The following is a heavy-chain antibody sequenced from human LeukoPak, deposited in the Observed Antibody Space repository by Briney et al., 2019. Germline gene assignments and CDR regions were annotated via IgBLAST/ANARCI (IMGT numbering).Heavy chain of an antibody. D-gene: IGHD3-3*01. V-gene: IGHV1-2*06. Sequence: ASVKLSCKASGYTFTGYYMHWVRQAPGQGLEWMGRINPNSGGTNYAQKFQGRVTMTRDTSISTAYMELSRLRSDGTAVYYCARDVAPITIFGVVIKFYGMDVWGQGTTVTVSS. J-gene: IGHJ6*02. CDR3: ARDVAPITIFGVVIKFYGMDV. CDR1: GYTFTGYY. CDR2: INPNSGGT.